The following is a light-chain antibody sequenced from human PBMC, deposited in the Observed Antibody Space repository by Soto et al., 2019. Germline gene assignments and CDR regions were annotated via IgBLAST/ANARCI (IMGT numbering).Light chain of an antibody. CDR1: SSDVGSYNL. J-gene: IGLJ1*01. CDR2: EGS. V-gene: IGLV2-23*01. Sequence: QSVLTQPASVSGSPGQSITISCTGTSSDVGSYNLVSWYQQHPGKAPKLMIYEGSKRPSVVSNRFSCSKSGNTASLTISGLHAEDEAYYYCCSYAGSSTYVFGTGTKVTVL. CDR3: CSYAGSSTYV.